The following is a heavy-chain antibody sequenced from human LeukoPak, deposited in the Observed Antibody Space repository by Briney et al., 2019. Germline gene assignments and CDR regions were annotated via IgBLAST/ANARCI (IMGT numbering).Heavy chain of an antibody. CDR2: IRSKANSYAT. Sequence: GGSLRLSCAASGFTFSGSAMHWVRQASGKGLEWVGRIRSKANSYATAYAASVKGRFTISRDDSKNTAYLQMNSLKTEDTAVYYCTTLRPYIQPRWGQGTMVTVSS. CDR1: GFTFSGSA. D-gene: IGHD5-18*01. J-gene: IGHJ3*01. CDR3: TTLRPYIQPR. V-gene: IGHV3-73*01.